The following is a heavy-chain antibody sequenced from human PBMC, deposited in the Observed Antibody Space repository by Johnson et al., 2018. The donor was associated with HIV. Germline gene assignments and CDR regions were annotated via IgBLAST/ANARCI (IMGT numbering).Heavy chain of an antibody. V-gene: IGHV3-30*04. CDR2: ISYDGSNK. J-gene: IGHJ3*02. CDR3: AREKIRAFDI. CDR1: GFTFSSYA. Sequence: QVQLVESGGGLVQPGGSLRLSCAASGFTFSSYAMHWVRQAPGKGLEWVAVISYDGSNKYYADSVKGRFTISRDNSKNTLYLQMNSLRAEDTAVYYCAREKIRAFDIWGQGTMVTVSS.